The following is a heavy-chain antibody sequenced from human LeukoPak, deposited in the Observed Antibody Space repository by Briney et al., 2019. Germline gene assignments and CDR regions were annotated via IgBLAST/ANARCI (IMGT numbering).Heavy chain of an antibody. J-gene: IGHJ6*03. CDR3: ARGPEAADIVVVPNYYYYMDV. CDR2: ISSSSSYI. CDR1: GFTFSSYS. D-gene: IGHD2-2*01. Sequence: GGSLRLSCAASGFTFSSYSMDWVRQAPGKGLEWVSSISSSSSYIYYADSVKGRFTISRDNAKNSLYLQMNSLRAEDTAVYYCARGPEAADIVVVPNYYYYMDVWGKGTTVTVSS. V-gene: IGHV3-21*01.